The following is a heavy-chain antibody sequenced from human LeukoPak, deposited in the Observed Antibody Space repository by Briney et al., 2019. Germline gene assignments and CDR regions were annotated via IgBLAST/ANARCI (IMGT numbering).Heavy chain of an antibody. CDR2: ISYDGSNK. CDR3: AKYLAHSSGWLLDAFDI. J-gene: IGHJ3*02. V-gene: IGHV3-30*18. D-gene: IGHD6-19*01. CDR1: GFTFSGYG. Sequence: GRSLRLSCAASGFTFSGYGMHWVRQAPGKGLEWVALISYDGSNKYYADSVKGRFIISRDNSKNTLYVQMNSLRAEDTAVYYCAKYLAHSSGWLLDAFDIWGQGTMVTVSS.